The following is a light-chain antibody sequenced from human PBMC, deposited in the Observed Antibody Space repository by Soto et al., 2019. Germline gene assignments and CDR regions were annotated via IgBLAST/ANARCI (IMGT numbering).Light chain of an antibody. V-gene: IGKV4-1*01. Sequence: DIMLTQSPDSLAVSLGERATITCQSSQTLFFRSTNKNYLAWYQQKPGQPPKFLVYWASTRESGVPDRFSGTGSGTDFTLTISSLQSEDFAVYYCQQSTNWPPITFGQGTRL. CDR3: QQSTNWPPIT. J-gene: IGKJ5*01. CDR1: QTLFFRSTNKNY. CDR2: WAS.